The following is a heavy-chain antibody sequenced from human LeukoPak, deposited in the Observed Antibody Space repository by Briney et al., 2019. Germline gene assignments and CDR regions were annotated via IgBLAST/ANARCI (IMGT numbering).Heavy chain of an antibody. V-gene: IGHV4-4*02. D-gene: IGHD3-16*02. CDR3: ARVNYYYDYVWGSYRYGTFNY. CDR1: GGSISSSNS. J-gene: IGHJ4*02. CDR2: IYHSGST. Sequence: SGTLSLTCAVSGGSISSSNSWSWVGQPPGKGLEWIGEIYHSGSTNYNPSLKSRVTISVDKSKNQFSLKLSCVTAADTAVYYCARVNYYYDYVWGSYRYGTFNYWGQGTLVTVSS.